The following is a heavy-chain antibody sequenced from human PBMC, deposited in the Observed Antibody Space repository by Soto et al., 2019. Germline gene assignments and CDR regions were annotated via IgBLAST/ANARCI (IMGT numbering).Heavy chain of an antibody. CDR1: GFTFSSYW. CDR3: ARVLKSSGWDNDVYDI. J-gene: IGHJ3*02. Sequence: GGSLRLSCAASGFTFSSYWMHWVRQVPGKGLVWVSRINPDGGATKYADSVRGRFIISRDNAQNSLYLQMNSLRVEDTAVYYCARVLKSSGWDNDVYDIWGQGTMVTVSS. D-gene: IGHD6-19*01. V-gene: IGHV3-74*03. CDR2: INPDGGAT.